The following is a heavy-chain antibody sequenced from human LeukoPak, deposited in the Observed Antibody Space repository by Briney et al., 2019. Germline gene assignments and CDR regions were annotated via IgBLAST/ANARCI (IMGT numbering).Heavy chain of an antibody. Sequence: SETLSLTCAVYGGSFSGYYWSWIRQPPGKGLEWIGEISHSGSTNYNPSLKSRVAISVDTSKNQFSLKLTSVTAADTAVYYCARAALLSGGHRLYNWFDPWGQGTLVTVSS. CDR2: ISHSGST. D-gene: IGHD2-15*01. CDR3: ARAALLSGGHRLYNWFDP. V-gene: IGHV4-34*01. CDR1: GGSFSGYY. J-gene: IGHJ5*02.